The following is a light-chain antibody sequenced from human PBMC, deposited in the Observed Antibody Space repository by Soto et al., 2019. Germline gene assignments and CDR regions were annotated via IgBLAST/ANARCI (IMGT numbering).Light chain of an antibody. Sequence: DIQMTQSPSTLSASVGDRVAITCRASQSVSGWLAWYQQKPGKVPKLLIYQASTLEDGVPSRFSGSGSGTEFTLTINSLQPDDSATYYCQHYNDYSYTFGPGTNLEIK. CDR1: QSVSGW. CDR3: QHYNDYSYT. CDR2: QAS. V-gene: IGKV1-5*03. J-gene: IGKJ2*01.